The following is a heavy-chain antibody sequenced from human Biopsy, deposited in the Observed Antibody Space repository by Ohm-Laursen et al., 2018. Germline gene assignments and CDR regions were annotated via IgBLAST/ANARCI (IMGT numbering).Heavy chain of an antibody. V-gene: IGHV4-61*01. J-gene: IGHJ4*02. CDR2: ISNIGST. Sequence: PGTLSLTCTVSGASVTSGSYYWSWIRQPPGKGLEWLGDISNIGSTNYNPSLKSRVTISVDTSKNHFSLKLTSVTTADTAVYYCARESALAGDFDSWGQGTLVTVSS. CDR1: GASVTSGSYY. CDR3: ARESALAGDFDS. D-gene: IGHD6-19*01.